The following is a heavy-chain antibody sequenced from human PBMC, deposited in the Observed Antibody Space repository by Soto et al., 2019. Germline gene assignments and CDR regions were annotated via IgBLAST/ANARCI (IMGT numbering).Heavy chain of an antibody. CDR3: ARAVLLDY. Sequence: ASVKVSCKASGYTLTNHEISWVRQAPGQGLEWMGWISAYNGDTEYAQKFQGRVTMTTDISTSTAYMELRSLTSDDTAIYHCARAVLLDYWGQGTLVTVSS. CDR1: GYTLTNHE. CDR2: ISAYNGDT. D-gene: IGHD2-8*01. J-gene: IGHJ4*02. V-gene: IGHV1-18*01.